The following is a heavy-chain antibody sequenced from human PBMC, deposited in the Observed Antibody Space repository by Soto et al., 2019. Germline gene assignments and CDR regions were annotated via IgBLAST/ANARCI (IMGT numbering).Heavy chain of an antibody. CDR3: ARDWGTDYYYDSSGYRVDAFDI. Sequence: EVQLVESGGGLVQPGGSLRLSCAASGFTFSSYEMNWVRQAPGKGLEWVSYISSSGSTIYYADSVKGRFTISRDNAKNSLDLQMNSLRAEDTAVYYCARDWGTDYYYDSSGYRVDAFDIWGQGTMVTVSS. CDR1: GFTFSSYE. CDR2: ISSSGSTI. D-gene: IGHD3-22*01. J-gene: IGHJ3*02. V-gene: IGHV3-48*03.